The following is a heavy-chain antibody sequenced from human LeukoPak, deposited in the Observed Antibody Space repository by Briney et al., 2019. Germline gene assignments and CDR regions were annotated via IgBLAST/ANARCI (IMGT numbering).Heavy chain of an antibody. J-gene: IGHJ4*02. CDR2: IYYSGST. D-gene: IGHD3-10*01. CDR1: GGSISSYY. Sequence: SETLSLTCTVSGGSISSYYWSWIRQPPGKGLEWIGYIYYSGSTNYNPSLKSRVTISVDTSKNQFSLKLSSVTAADTAVYYCARYGNYFDYWGQGTLVTVSS. CDR3: ARYGNYFDY. V-gene: IGHV4-59*01.